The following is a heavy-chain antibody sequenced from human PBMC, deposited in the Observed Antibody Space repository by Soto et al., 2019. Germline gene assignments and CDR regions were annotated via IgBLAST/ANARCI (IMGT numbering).Heavy chain of an antibody. V-gene: IGHV3-30-3*01. Sequence: QVQLVESGGGVVQPGRSLRLSCAASGFTFSSYAMHWVRQAPGKGLEWVAVISYDGSNKYYADSVKGRFTISRDNSKNTLYLQMNSLRAGDTAVYYCARDGDGDYVFDYWGQGTLVTVSS. CDR1: GFTFSSYA. J-gene: IGHJ4*02. CDR3: ARDGDGDYVFDY. CDR2: ISYDGSNK. D-gene: IGHD4-17*01.